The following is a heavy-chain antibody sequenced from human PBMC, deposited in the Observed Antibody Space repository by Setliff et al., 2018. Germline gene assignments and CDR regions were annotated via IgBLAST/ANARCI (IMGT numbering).Heavy chain of an antibody. CDR1: GFTVSSSD. D-gene: IGHD3-10*01. CDR2: LSGDGNA. V-gene: IGHV3-53*01. CDR3: AKEGDYYGSGSRVFDY. Sequence: GGSLRLSCATSGFTVSSSDMSWVRQAPGKGLEWISVLSGDGNAYYADSVKGRFTISRDKIKSTLYLQMNSLRAEDTAVYYCAKEGDYYGSGSRVFDYWGQGTLVTVSS. J-gene: IGHJ4*02.